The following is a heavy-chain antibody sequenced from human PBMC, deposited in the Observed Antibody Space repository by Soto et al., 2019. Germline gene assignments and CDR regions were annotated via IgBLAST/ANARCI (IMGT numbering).Heavy chain of an antibody. Sequence: SETLSLTCAVYGGSFSDYYCSLMRKPPGKGLEWIGEIHHSGSTNYNPSLKSRVTISVDTSKKQFSLKLSSVTAADTAVYYCARSGSGIGCDYWGQGTLVTVSS. V-gene: IGHV4-34*01. J-gene: IGHJ4*02. D-gene: IGHD3-10*01. CDR3: ARSGSGIGCDY. CDR2: IHHSGST. CDR1: GGSFSDYY.